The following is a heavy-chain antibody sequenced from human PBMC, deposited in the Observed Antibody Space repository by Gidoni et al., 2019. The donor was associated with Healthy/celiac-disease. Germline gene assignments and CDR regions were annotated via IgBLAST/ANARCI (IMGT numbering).Heavy chain of an antibody. CDR2: IYWDDDK. D-gene: IGHD3-10*01. J-gene: IGHJ6*02. Sequence: QITLKESGPTLVKPTQTLTLTCTFSGFSLSTSGVGVGWIRQPPGKALEWLALIYWDDDKRYSPSLKSRLTITKDTSKNQVVLTMTNMDPVDTATYYCAHKPFRELLSTRDYYYGMDVWGQGTTVTVSS. CDR1: GFSLSTSGVG. CDR3: AHKPFRELLSTRDYYYGMDV. V-gene: IGHV2-5*02.